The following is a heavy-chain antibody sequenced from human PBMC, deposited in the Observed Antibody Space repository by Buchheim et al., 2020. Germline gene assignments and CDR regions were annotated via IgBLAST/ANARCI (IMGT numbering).Heavy chain of an antibody. V-gene: IGHV4-39*01. Sequence: QLQLHQSGPGLLKPSETLSLTCTVSGGSIRGSNYYWGWIRQPPGKGLEWIASLFHGGSTYYNPSLQSRVSISVDTSENQFSLNLSSVTAADTAVYYCARQGHEYDGPTYKSVDYWGQG. CDR3: ARQGHEYDGPTYKSVDY. CDR1: GGSIRGSNYY. D-gene: IGHD1-1*01. J-gene: IGHJ4*02. CDR2: LFHGGST.